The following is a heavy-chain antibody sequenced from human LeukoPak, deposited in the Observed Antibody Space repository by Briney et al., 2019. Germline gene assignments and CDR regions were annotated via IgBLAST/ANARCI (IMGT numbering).Heavy chain of an antibody. Sequence: GGSLRLSCTASGFTFKNYGMHWVRQPPGKGPEWVAVISYNGGNKYYADSVKGRFTISRDNSKNMLYLQMNSLRPEDTATYYCAKDVVMMVYAFDSWGQGTLVTVSS. CDR1: GFTFKNYG. J-gene: IGHJ4*02. V-gene: IGHV3-30*18. CDR3: AKDVVMMVYAFDS. CDR2: ISYNGGNK. D-gene: IGHD2-8*01.